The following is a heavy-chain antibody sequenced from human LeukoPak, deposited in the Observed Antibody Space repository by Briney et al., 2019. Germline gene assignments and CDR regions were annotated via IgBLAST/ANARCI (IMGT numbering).Heavy chain of an antibody. CDR3: ARDRSGWYSGTRGWFDP. J-gene: IGHJ5*02. Sequence: SETLPLTSTVSGGSISSYYWSWIRQPPGKGLEWIGYIYYSGSTNYNPSLKSRVTISVDTSKNQFSLKLSSVTAADTAVYYCARDRSGWYSGTRGWFDPWGQGTLVTVSS. CDR1: GGSISSYY. V-gene: IGHV4-59*01. CDR2: IYYSGST. D-gene: IGHD6-19*01.